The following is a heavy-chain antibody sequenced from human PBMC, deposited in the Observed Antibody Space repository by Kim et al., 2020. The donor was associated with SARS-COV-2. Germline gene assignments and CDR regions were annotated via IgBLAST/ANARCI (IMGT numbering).Heavy chain of an antibody. CDR1: GGSFRNYG. Sequence: SVKVSCTASGGSFRNYGISWVRQAPGRGLEWMGGIIPVSAIVNYAQRFRGRVAITADAAASTVYMELSSLRSDDTAVYFCAKGVVFIPAALKYYYYALDVWGQGTTVDVSS. CDR3: AKGVVFIPAALKYYYYALDV. CDR2: IIPVSAIV. D-gene: IGHD2-2*01. J-gene: IGHJ6*02. V-gene: IGHV1-69*13.